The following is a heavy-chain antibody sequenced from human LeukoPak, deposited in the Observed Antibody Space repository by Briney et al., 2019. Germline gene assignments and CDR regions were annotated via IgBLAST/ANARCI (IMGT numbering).Heavy chain of an antibody. CDR3: ARVGYSSSLYGQLYYYYYYMDV. J-gene: IGHJ6*03. CDR2: INSDGSST. Sequence: GGSLRLSCAASGFTFSSYWMHWVRQAPGKGLVWVSRINSDGSSTSYADSVEGRFTISRDNAKNTLYLQMNSLRAEDTAVYYCARVGYSSSLYGQLYYYYYYMDVWGKGTTVTVSS. V-gene: IGHV3-74*01. D-gene: IGHD6-13*01. CDR1: GFTFSSYW.